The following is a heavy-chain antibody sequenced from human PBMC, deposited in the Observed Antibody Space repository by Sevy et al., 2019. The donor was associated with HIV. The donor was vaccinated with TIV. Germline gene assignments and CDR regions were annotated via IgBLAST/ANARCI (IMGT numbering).Heavy chain of an antibody. CDR1: GGSISSYY. CDR3: ASVGGWYDYYYGMDV. V-gene: IGHV4-59*01. CDR2: IYYSGST. D-gene: IGHD6-19*01. J-gene: IGHJ6*02. Sequence: SETLSLTCTVSGGSISSYYWSWIRQPPGKGLEWIGYIYYSGSTNYNPSLKSRVTISVDTSKIQFSLKLSSVTAADTAVYYCASVGGWYDYYYGMDVWGQWTTVTVSS.